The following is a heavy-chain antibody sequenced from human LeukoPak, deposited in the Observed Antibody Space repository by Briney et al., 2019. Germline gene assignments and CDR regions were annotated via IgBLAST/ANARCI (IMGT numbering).Heavy chain of an antibody. CDR2: INPSSGAT. J-gene: IGHJ5*02. Sequence: EASVKVSCKASGYTFSGYYIHWVRQAPGQGLEWMGWINPSSGATRYAQKFQGRVTMTRDTSISTAYMELSRLRSDDTAVYYCARVEMAANWFDPWGQGTLVTVSS. CDR1: GYTFSGYY. D-gene: IGHD5-24*01. V-gene: IGHV1-2*02. CDR3: ARVEMAANWFDP.